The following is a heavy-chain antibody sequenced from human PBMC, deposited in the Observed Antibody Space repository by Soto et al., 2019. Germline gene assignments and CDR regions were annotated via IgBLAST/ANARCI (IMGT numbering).Heavy chain of an antibody. CDR3: ARTRGFGVRFSYMDV. Sequence: LTASETLSLTCAVYGGSFSGYYWSWIRQPPGKGLEWIGEINHSGSTNYNPSLKSRVTISVDTSKNQFSLKLSSVTAADTAVYYCARTRGFGVRFSYMDVWGKGTTVTVSS. D-gene: IGHD3-16*01. CDR2: INHSGST. CDR1: GGSFSGYY. J-gene: IGHJ6*03. V-gene: IGHV4-34*01.